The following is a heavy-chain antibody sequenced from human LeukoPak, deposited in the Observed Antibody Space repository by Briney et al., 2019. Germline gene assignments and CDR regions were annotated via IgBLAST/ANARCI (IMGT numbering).Heavy chain of an antibody. CDR3: ARENPHCGGACYHLDS. CDR2: ISGGGSA. CDR1: GGSLTTYY. Sequence: PSETLSLTCTVSGGSLTTYYWSWVRQPAGKGLEWIGRISGGGSANYNHTLKSRGTILVDTSKNQFSLNLKSVTAADTAVYYCARENPHCGGACYHLDSWGQGALVTVSS. D-gene: IGHD2-21*02. V-gene: IGHV4-4*07. J-gene: IGHJ1*01.